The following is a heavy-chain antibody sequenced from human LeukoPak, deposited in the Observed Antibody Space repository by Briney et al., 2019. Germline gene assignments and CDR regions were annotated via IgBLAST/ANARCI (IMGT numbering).Heavy chain of an antibody. V-gene: IGHV3-7*01. J-gene: IGHJ4*02. CDR1: GFTFSSYW. D-gene: IGHD3-22*01. CDR2: INQDESEK. CDR3: ARDRALYDSRRGYYYTEDDY. Sequence: GGSLRLSCAASGFTFSSYWMSWVRQAPGRGLEWVANINQDESEKYFVDPVKGRFPISRDNAKSSLYLQMNSLRADDTAVYYCARDRALYDSRRGYYYTEDDYWGQGTLVTVSS.